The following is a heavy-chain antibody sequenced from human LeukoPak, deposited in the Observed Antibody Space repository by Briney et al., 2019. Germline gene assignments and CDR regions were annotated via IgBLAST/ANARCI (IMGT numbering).Heavy chain of an antibody. J-gene: IGHJ4*02. CDR3: ARDLEHCRNIICSNSAY. CDR1: GYTFTSYG. V-gene: IGHV1-18*01. CDR2: ISAYNGNT. D-gene: IGHD2-2*01. Sequence: WASVKVSCKASGYTFTSYGISWVRQAPGQGLEWMGWISAYNGNTNYAQKLQGRVTMTTGTSTSTAYMDLRSLRSDDTAVYYCARDLEHCRNIICSNSAYWGQGTLVTVSS.